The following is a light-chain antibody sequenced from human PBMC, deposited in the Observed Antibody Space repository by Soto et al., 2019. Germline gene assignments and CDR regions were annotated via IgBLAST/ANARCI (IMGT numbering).Light chain of an antibody. Sequence: EIVLTQSPGTLSLSPGERATLSCRASQSVSSSYLAWYQQKPGQAPRLLIYGASSRATGIPDRFSGSGSGTDFTLTISRLEPEDFAVYYCQQYGSSPVRAFGQGPKVDIK. CDR3: QQYGSSPVRA. CDR1: QSVSSSY. CDR2: GAS. V-gene: IGKV3-20*01. J-gene: IGKJ1*01.